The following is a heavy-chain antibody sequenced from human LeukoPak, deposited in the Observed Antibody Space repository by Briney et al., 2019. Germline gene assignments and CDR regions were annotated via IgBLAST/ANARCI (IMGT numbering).Heavy chain of an antibody. Sequence: PSETLSLTCTVSGASISNYYWSWIRQSPGKGLEWIGSIYYSGSTYYNPSLKSRVTISVDTSKNQFSLKLSSVTAADTAVYYCARGRQQLVQGNWFDPWGQGTLVTVSS. CDR2: IYYSGST. D-gene: IGHD6-13*01. CDR3: ARGRQQLVQGNWFDP. J-gene: IGHJ5*02. V-gene: IGHV4-59*05. CDR1: GASISNYY.